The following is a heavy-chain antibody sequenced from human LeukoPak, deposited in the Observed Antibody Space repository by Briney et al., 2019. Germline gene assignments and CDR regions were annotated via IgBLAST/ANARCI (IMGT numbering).Heavy chain of an antibody. CDR1: GYTFTRYY. CDR3: ARYVDGLDS. J-gene: IGHJ5*01. CDR2: IDPSGGVT. D-gene: IGHD3-16*01. Sequence: ASVKVSRKASGYTFTRYYMHWVRQAPGQGLEWMGRIDPSGGVTNYAHKFQGRVTMTRDTSISTAYMELSRLTSDDTAVYYCARYVDGLDSWGQGTLVTVSS. V-gene: IGHV1-2*06.